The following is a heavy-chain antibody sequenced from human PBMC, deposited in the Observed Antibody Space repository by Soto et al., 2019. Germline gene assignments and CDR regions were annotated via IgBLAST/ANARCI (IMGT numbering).Heavy chain of an antibody. CDR2: IYWGDDK. CDR3: AHRLTLNSDWNYGRFDY. J-gene: IGHJ4*02. CDR1: GFSLTTSGVG. D-gene: IGHD1-7*01. Sequence: QITLKESGPALVKPTQTLTLTCTFSGFSLTTSGVGVGWIRQPPGKALEWLALIYWGDDKRYCPSLRSRLTISKDTSRNQVVLTMANMDPVDTATYFCAHRLTLNSDWNYGRFDYWGQGALVTVSS. V-gene: IGHV2-5*02.